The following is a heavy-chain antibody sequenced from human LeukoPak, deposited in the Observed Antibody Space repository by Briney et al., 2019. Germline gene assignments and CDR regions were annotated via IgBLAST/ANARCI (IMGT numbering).Heavy chain of an antibody. V-gene: IGHV1-69*01. CDR1: GGTFSSYA. Sequence: ASVKVSCKASGGTFSSYAISWVRQAPGQGLEWMGGIIPILGTANYAQKFQGRVTITADESTSTAYMELSSLRSEDTAVYYCARDIVVVASYYYGMDVWGQGTTVTVSS. CDR2: IIPILGTA. D-gene: IGHD2-15*01. CDR3: ARDIVVVASYYYGMDV. J-gene: IGHJ6*02.